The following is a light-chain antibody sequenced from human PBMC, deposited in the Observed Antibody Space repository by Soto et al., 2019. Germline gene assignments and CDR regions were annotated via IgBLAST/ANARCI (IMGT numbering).Light chain of an antibody. CDR3: SSYAGSNNYV. Sequence: SVLSQPPSASGSPGQSVTISCTGTSSDVGGYKYVSWYQQYPGKAPKLMIYAVSERPSGVPDRFSGSKSGNTASLTVSGLQAEDEADYYCSSYAGSNNYVFGTGTKVNVL. V-gene: IGLV2-8*01. CDR1: SSDVGGYKY. J-gene: IGLJ1*01. CDR2: AVS.